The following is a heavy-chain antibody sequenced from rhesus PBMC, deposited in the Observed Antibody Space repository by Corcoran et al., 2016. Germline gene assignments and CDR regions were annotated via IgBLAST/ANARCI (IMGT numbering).Heavy chain of an antibody. D-gene: IGHD3-3*01. CDR1: GGSISGYY. V-gene: IGHV4-73*01. Sequence: QVKLQQWGEGLVKPSETLSLTCAVYGGSISGYYWSWIRQLPGKGLEWIGNIDGNSASNTYNPSLKNRVTISKDTSKSQFSLKLSSVTAADTAVYYCARVFFRRFDVWGPGVLVTVSS. J-gene: IGHJ5-1*01. CDR3: ARVFFRRFDV. CDR2: IDGNSASN.